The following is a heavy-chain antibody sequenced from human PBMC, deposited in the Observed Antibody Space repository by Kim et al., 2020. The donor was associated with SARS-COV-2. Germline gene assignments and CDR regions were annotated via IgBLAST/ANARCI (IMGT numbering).Heavy chain of an antibody. D-gene: IGHD4-17*01. CDR3: ARCSRDYENAFDI. V-gene: IGHV4-59*01. Sequence: YNPSLEDRVTIAADTAKNRFSLRLSSVTAAVTSVYYCARCSRDYENAFDIWGQGTMVTVSS. J-gene: IGHJ3*02.